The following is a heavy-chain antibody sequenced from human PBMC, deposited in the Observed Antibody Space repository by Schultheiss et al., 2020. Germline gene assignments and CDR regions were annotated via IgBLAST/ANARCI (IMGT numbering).Heavy chain of an antibody. CDR2: ISWNSGSI. J-gene: IGHJ4*02. D-gene: IGHD3-16*01. CDR3: AGDYVWGSFPY. Sequence: SLRLSCAASGFTFDDYAMHWVRQAPGKGLEWVSGISWNSGSIGYADSVKGRFTISRDNAKNSLYLQMNSLRAEDTAVYYCAGDYVWGSFPYWGQGTLVTVSS. CDR1: GFTFDDYA. V-gene: IGHV3-9*01.